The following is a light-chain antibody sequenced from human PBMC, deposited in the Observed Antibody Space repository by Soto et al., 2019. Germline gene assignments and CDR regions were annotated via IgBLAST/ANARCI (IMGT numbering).Light chain of an antibody. CDR1: QSVSSD. J-gene: IGKJ5*01. V-gene: IGKV3-15*01. Sequence: EIVMTQSPATLSVSPGERATLSCRASQSVSSDFAWYQQKPGQAPRLLIYGASTRATGIPARFSGSGSGTDFTLTISSLQSEDFAVYYCQQYNNWLITFGQGTRLQMK. CDR2: GAS. CDR3: QQYNNWLIT.